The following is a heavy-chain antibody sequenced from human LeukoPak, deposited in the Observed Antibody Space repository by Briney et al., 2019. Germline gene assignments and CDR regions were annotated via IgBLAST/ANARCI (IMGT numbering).Heavy chain of an antibody. J-gene: IGHJ3*02. CDR2: IGTAGDP. D-gene: IGHD2-15*01. Sequence: PGDSLRLSCAASGFTFSSYDMHWVRQATGKGLEWVATIGTAGDPYYPGSVKGRFTISRENAMNCLYLQMISLRAGDTAVYYCARGLRYCSGGSCYNIDAFDIWGQGTMVTVYS. CDR1: GFTFSSYD. CDR3: ARGLRYCSGGSCYNIDAFDI. V-gene: IGHV3-13*05.